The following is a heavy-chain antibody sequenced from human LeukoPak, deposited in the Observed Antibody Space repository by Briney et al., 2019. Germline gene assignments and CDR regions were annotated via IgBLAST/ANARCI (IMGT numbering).Heavy chain of an antibody. Sequence: SQTLSLTCAVSGGSISSGGYSWSWIRQPPGKGLEWIGYIYHSGSTYYNPSLKSRVTISVDRSKNQFSLKLSSVTAADTAVYYCARDMPSYDILTGYYKGGSFTFDYWGQGTLVTVSS. CDR3: ARDMPSYDILTGYYKGGSFTFDY. D-gene: IGHD3-9*01. CDR2: IYHSGST. J-gene: IGHJ4*02. V-gene: IGHV4-30-2*01. CDR1: GGSISSGGYS.